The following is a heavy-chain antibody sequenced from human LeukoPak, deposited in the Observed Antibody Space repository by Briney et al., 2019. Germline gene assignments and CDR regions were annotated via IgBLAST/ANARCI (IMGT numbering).Heavy chain of an antibody. CDR3: ARGCELTAVDYYYMDV. CDR2: INSGGSST. D-gene: IGHD1-26*01. J-gene: IGHJ6*03. Sequence: TGGSLRLSCAASGFTFSNYWMHWVRQAPGKGLVWVSRINSGGSSTNYADSVKGRFTISRDNAKNTLYLQMNSLRAEDTAVYYCARGCELTAVDYYYMDVWGKGTTVTVSS. V-gene: IGHV3-74*01. CDR1: GFTFSNYW.